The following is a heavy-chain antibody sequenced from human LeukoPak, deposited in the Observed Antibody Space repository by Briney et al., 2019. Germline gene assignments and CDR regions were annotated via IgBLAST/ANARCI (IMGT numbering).Heavy chain of an antibody. D-gene: IGHD3-10*01. J-gene: IGHJ6*02. CDR3: ARGRPEYYYGSGSSFFMDV. V-gene: IGHV4-34*01. CDR1: GGSFSGYY. Sequence: SDTLSLTCAVYGGSFSGYYWSWIRQPPGKGLEWFGEINHSGSTNYNPSLKSRVTISVDTFKNQFSLKLSSVTAADTAVYYCARGRPEYYYGSGSSFFMDVWGQGTTVTVSS. CDR2: INHSGST.